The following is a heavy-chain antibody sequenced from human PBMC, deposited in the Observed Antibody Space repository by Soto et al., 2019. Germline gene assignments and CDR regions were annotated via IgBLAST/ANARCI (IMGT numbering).Heavy chain of an antibody. V-gene: IGHV3-48*01. CDR1: GFILSDCA. CDR3: ARDLSWGSNWYYYMDV. D-gene: IGHD7-27*01. J-gene: IGHJ6*03. CDR2: ISSSSSVI. Sequence: EVQLVESGGGLVQPGGSLRLSCATSGFILSDCAMNWVRQTPGKGLECVSYISSSSSVIDYADSVKGRFTVSRDNARNSRYLQMNSLRAEDTAVYYCARDLSWGSNWYYYMDVWGKGTTVTVSS.